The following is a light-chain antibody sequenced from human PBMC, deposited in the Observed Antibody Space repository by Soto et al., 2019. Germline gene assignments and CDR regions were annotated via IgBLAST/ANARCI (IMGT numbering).Light chain of an antibody. J-gene: IGKJ1*01. CDR3: QQYDSFPRP. V-gene: IGKV1-5*03. Sequence: DIQMPQSPSPLYASIGDRVTITCRASQTISMWLAWYQQKPGQAPNLLIYKASTLESGVPSRFSGSGSGTEFTLTLSSLQPDDSAPYYGQQYDSFPRPFGQGNKVEI. CDR1: QTISMW. CDR2: KAS.